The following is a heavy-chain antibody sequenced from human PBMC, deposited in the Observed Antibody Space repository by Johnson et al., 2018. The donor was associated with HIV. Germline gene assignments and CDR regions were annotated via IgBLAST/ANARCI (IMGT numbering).Heavy chain of an antibody. D-gene: IGHD3-22*01. CDR1: GFTFSDYY. J-gene: IGHJ3*02. Sequence: EKLVESGGGVVRPGGSLRLSCAASGFTFSDYYMSWNRQAPGKGLEWVVNIKQDGSEKYYVDSVKGRFTISRDNSKNTVYLQMNSLRVEDTAMYYCARDRGYWDAFDIWGQGTMVTVSS. V-gene: IGHV3-7*03. CDR3: ARDRGYWDAFDI. CDR2: IKQDGSEK.